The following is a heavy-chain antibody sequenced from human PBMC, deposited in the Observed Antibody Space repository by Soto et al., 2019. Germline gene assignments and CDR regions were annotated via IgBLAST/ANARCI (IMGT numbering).Heavy chain of an antibody. CDR2: VDASCSYT. D-gene: IGHD5-12*01. J-gene: IGHJ4*02. V-gene: IGHV3-23*01. CDR3: ARHSGTTQAGRNFDY. Sequence: WGSLRLSCSASGFTFNSHAMSWVRRAPGKGLEWFSAVDASCSYTYYADSVKGRFTISRDNSKTMLFLQMNSLGGEDTALYYCARHSGTTQAGRNFDYWGQGILVTVS. CDR1: GFTFNSHA.